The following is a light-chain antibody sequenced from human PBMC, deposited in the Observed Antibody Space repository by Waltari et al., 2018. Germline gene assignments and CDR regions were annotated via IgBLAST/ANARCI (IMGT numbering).Light chain of an antibody. J-gene: IGLJ7*01. Sequence: QSVLTQPPSVSAAPGQRVTISCSGGSSNIGNNYFSWYRQFPGTAPKLLIYEASARPSGIPGRCAGSRSGTSATLDITGLQAGDEADYYCGTWDSSLSGAVFGGGTHLTVL. CDR3: GTWDSSLSGAV. CDR1: SSNIGNNY. CDR2: EAS. V-gene: IGLV1-51*02.